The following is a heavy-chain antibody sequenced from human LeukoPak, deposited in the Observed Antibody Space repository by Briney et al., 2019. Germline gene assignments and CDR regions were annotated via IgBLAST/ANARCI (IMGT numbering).Heavy chain of an antibody. D-gene: IGHD3-10*01. CDR2: ISSRGSYI. J-gene: IGHJ4*02. CDR3: AKLWRGSYPRYFDY. CDR1: GFTFSNYN. Sequence: GGSLRLSCAASGFTFSNYNINWVRQAPGKGREWVSSISSRGSYIYYADSVKGRFAISADNAMNSLYLQMNSLSAEDSAIYYCAKLWRGSYPRYFDYWGQGALVTVSS. V-gene: IGHV3-21*04.